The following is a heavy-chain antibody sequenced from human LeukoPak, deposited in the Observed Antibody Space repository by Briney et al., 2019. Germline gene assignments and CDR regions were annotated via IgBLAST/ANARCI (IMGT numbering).Heavy chain of an antibody. D-gene: IGHD3-3*01. CDR3: AKVERYYDFWSGYYTAQGGVDY. V-gene: IGHV3-23*01. J-gene: IGHJ4*02. Sequence: GGSLRLSCAASGFTFSSHAMSWVRQAPGKGLEWVSAISTSGGSTHYADSVKGRFTISRDNSKNTLYLQMNSLRAEDTAVYYCAKVERYYDFWSGYYTAQGGVDYWGQGTLVTVSS. CDR2: ISTSGGST. CDR1: GFTFSSHA.